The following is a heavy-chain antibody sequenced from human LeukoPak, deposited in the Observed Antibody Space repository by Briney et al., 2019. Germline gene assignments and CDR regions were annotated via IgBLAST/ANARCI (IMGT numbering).Heavy chain of an antibody. J-gene: IGHJ4*02. CDR3: ARGDYGILTGALHYFDY. V-gene: IGHV4-59*01. D-gene: IGHD3-9*01. CDR1: GGSISSYY. Sequence: SETLSLTCTVSGGSISSYYWSWIRQPPGKGLEWIGYIYYSGSTNYNPSLKSRVTISVDTSKNQFSLKLSSVTAADTAVYYCARGDYGILTGALHYFDYWGQGTLVTVSS. CDR2: IYYSGST.